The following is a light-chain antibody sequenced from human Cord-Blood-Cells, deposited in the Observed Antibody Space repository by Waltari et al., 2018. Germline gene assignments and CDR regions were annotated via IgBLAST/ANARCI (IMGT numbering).Light chain of an antibody. CDR2: DVG. Sequence: QSALTQPASVSGSPGQSITISCTGTSSDVGSYNLVSWYQQHPGKAPKLMIYDVGKRPSGVSNRFSGSKSGNAASLTISGLQAEDEADYYCSSYTSSSTWVFGGGTKLTVL. J-gene: IGLJ3*02. V-gene: IGLV2-14*02. CDR1: SSDVGSYNL. CDR3: SSYTSSSTWV.